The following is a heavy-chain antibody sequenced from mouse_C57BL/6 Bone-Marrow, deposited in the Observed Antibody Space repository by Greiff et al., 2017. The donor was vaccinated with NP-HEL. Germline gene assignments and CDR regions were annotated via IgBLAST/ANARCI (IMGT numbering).Heavy chain of an antibody. CDR2: IYPGDGDT. Sequence: VQLVESGPELVKPGASVKISCKASGYAFSSSWMNWVKQRPGKGLEWIGRIYPGDGDTNYNGKFKSKATLTVDKSSSTAYMQLSSLTSSDSAVYFCARVANWEGRRLRYFDYWGQGTTLTVSS. V-gene: IGHV1-82*01. CDR1: GYAFSSSW. D-gene: IGHD4-1*01. J-gene: IGHJ2*01. CDR3: ARVANWEGRRLRYFDY.